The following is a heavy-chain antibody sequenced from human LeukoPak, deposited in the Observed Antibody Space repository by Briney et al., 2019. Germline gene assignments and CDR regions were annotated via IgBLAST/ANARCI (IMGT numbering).Heavy chain of an antibody. CDR2: IGVYNDKT. Sequence: ASVKVSCKASGYTFTRYGITWVRQAPGQGLEWMGWIGVYNDKTDYAQKFQGRVTLTTDTSTNTAYMELRSLTSDDTAVYYCARKLHGDSFHNWFDPWGQGTVVTVSS. CDR1: GYTFTRYG. J-gene: IGHJ5*02. V-gene: IGHV1-18*01. D-gene: IGHD4-17*01. CDR3: ARKLHGDSFHNWFDP.